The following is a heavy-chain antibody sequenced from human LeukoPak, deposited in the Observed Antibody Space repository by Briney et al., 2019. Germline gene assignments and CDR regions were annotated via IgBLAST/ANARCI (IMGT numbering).Heavy chain of an antibody. Sequence: PSETLSLTCTVSGGSISSGDYYWNWIRQPPGKGLEWIGYIYYSGSTSYNPSLKSRVTISMDTSKNQFSLKLSSVTAADTAVYYCARWFYYGSGRRQFDYWGRGTLVTVSS. D-gene: IGHD3-10*01. CDR1: GGSISSGDYY. V-gene: IGHV4-30-4*01. J-gene: IGHJ4*02. CDR2: IYYSGST. CDR3: ARWFYYGSGRRQFDY.